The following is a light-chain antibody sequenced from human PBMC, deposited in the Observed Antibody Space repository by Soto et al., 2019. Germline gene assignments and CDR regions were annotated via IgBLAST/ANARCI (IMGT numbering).Light chain of an antibody. CDR3: QQYYSTPWT. V-gene: IGKV4-1*01. CDR1: QSVLNNSNNKNY. Sequence: DIVMTQSPDSLAVTLGERATINCKSSQSVLNNSNNKNYLVWYQQKPGQSPKLLIYWASTREFGVPDRFSGSGSGTDFTLTISSQQTEDVAVYYCQQYYSTPWTFGQGTKGEIK. J-gene: IGKJ1*01. CDR2: WAS.